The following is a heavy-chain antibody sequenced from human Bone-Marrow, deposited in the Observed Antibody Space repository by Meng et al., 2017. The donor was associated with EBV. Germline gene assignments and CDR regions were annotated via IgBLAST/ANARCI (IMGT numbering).Heavy chain of an antibody. J-gene: IGHJ4*02. CDR1: GLTFSDCG. CDR2: ISYDGSTE. D-gene: IGHD2-21*02. CDR3: ARDVGGGDRLDY. V-gene: IGHV3-30*03. Sequence: QVQLVESGGGVAQPGRSLRLSCAVSGLTFSDCGMHWVRQAPGKGLQWVAVISYDGSTECYVDSVKGRLTISRDKSKNSLNLQMNSLRAEDTAVYYCARDVGGGDRLDYWGQGTLVTVSS.